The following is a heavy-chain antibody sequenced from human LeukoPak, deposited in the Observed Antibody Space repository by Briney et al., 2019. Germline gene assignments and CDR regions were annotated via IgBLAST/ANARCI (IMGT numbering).Heavy chain of an antibody. CDR3: ARAYDILTGYSPFDY. J-gene: IGHJ4*02. CDR1: GFSLSTSGVG. CDR2: IYWDDDK. Sequence: SGPTLVNPTQTLTLTCTFSGFSLSTSGVGVGWIRQPPGKALEWLALIYWDDDKRYSPSLKSRLTITKDTSKNKVVLTMTNMDPVDTATYYCARAYDILTGYSPFDYWGQGTLVTVSS. V-gene: IGHV2-5*02. D-gene: IGHD3-9*01.